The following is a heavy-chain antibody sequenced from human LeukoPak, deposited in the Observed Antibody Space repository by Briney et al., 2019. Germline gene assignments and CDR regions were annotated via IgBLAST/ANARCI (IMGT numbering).Heavy chain of an antibody. CDR1: GFTFGAYA. CDR3: ARGHPHGWELYLDY. Sequence: GRSLRLSCAASGFTFGAYAMHWVRQSPGKGLEWVALISYDGNNEWYADSVKGRFTVSRDNSKNTLYLRMNSLRVEDTAVYYCARGHPHGWELYLDYWGQGTLVTVSS. D-gene: IGHD1-26*01. CDR2: ISYDGNNE. V-gene: IGHV3-30*04. J-gene: IGHJ4*02.